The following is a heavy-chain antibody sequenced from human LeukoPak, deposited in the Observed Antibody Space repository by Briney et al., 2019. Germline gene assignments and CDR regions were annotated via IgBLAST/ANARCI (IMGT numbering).Heavy chain of an antibody. CDR2: MNPNSGNT. J-gene: IGHJ4*02. CDR3: AARKVRGVWFYLDY. Sequence: GASVKVSCKASGYTFTSYYVHWVRQAPGQGLEWMGWMNPNSGNTGYAQKFQGRVTMTRNTSISTAYMELNSLRVEDTAVYFCAARKVRGVWFYLDYWGQGTLVTVSS. CDR1: GYTFTSYY. V-gene: IGHV1-8*01. D-gene: IGHD3-10*01.